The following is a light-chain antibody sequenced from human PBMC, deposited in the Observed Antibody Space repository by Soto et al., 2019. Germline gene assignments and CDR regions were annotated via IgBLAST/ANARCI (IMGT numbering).Light chain of an antibody. CDR1: ENVSNNY. Sequence: EVVLTQSPGTLSLSPGERATLSCRASENVSNNYLAWYQQKPGQAPRLLIFGSSDRAAGIPDRFSGSGSGADFTLTISRLAPEDFAVYYCQQYRSSPPYTFGQGTNLEIK. CDR3: QQYRSSPPYT. J-gene: IGKJ2*01. V-gene: IGKV3-20*01. CDR2: GSS.